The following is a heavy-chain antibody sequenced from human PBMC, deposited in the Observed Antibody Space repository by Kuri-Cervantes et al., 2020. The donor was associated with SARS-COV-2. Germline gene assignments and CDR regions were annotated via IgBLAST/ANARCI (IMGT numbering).Heavy chain of an antibody. CDR3: ARDHSPLWGSYRPTNWFDP. CDR1: GYTLTKLS. Sequence: ASVKVSCKVSGYTLTKLSMHWVRQAPGRGLEWMGGFDPEDGKPIYTHKFQDRVTMTRDTSTSTVYMELSSLRSEDTAVYYCARDHSPLWGSYRPTNWFDPWGQGTLVTVSS. CDR2: FDPEDGKP. D-gene: IGHD3-16*02. V-gene: IGHV1-24*01. J-gene: IGHJ5*02.